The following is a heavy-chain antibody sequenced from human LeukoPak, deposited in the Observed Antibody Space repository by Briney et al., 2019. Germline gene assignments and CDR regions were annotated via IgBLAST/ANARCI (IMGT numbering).Heavy chain of an antibody. CDR2: IIPILGIA. D-gene: IGHD2-2*02. CDR1: GGTFSSYT. Sequence: ASVKVSCKASGGTFSSYTISWVRQAPGQGLEWMGRIIPILGIANYAQKFQGRVAITADKSTSTAYMELSSLRSEDTAVYCCARDLVVVPAAIRLVYEGVFDYWGQGTLVTVSS. J-gene: IGHJ4*02. CDR3: ARDLVVVPAAIRLVYEGVFDY. V-gene: IGHV1-69*04.